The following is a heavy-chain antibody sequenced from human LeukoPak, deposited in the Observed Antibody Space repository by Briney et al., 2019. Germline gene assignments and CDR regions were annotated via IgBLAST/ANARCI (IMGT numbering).Heavy chain of an antibody. J-gene: IGHJ6*03. CDR1: GGSISSSSYY. D-gene: IGHD3-10*01. Sequence: SETLSLTCTVSGGSISSSSYYWGWIRQPPGKGLEWIGEINHSGSTNYNPSLKSRVTISVDTSKNQFSLKLSSVTAADTAVYYCAREASGSYPIYYYYHMDVWGKGTTVTISS. CDR2: INHSGST. V-gene: IGHV4-39*07. CDR3: AREASGSYPIYYYYHMDV.